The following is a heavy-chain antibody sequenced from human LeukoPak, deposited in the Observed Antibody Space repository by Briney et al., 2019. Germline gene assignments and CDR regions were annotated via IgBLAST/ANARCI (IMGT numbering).Heavy chain of an antibody. D-gene: IGHD4-17*01. V-gene: IGHV6-1*01. CDR3: ARDYADYYYYYMDV. CDR1: GDSVSSNSAA. CDR2: TYYRSKWYN. J-gene: IGHJ6*03. Sequence: SQTLSLTCAISGDSVSSNSAAWNWIRQSPSRVLEWLRRTYYRSKWYNDYAGSVKSRITINAHTSKNQFSLQLNSVTPEDTAVYYCARDYADYYYYYMDVWGKGTPVTVSS.